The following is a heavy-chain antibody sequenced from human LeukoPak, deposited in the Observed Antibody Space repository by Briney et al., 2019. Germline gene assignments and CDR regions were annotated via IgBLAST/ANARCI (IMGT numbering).Heavy chain of an antibody. CDR1: GFTFDDYA. V-gene: IGHV3-9*03. J-gene: IGHJ3*02. D-gene: IGHD2-2*01. CDR3: AKTNLGYCSSTSCYLSAFDI. Sequence: GRSLRLSCAASGFTFDDYAMHWVRQAPGKGLEWVSGISWNSGSIGYADSVKGRFTISRDNAKNSLYLQMNSLRAEDMALYYCAKTNLGYCSSTSCYLSAFDIWGQGTMVTVSS. CDR2: ISWNSGSI.